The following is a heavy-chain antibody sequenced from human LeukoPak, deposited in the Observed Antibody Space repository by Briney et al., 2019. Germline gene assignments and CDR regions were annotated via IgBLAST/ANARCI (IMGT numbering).Heavy chain of an antibody. J-gene: IGHJ4*01. Sequence: SVKVSCKASGGTFSSYAISWVRQAPGQGLEWMGGIIPIFGTANYAQKFQGRVTITADESTSTAYMELSSLRSEDTAVYYCASQGGIAAASRFDYWGHGTLVTVSS. D-gene: IGHD6-13*01. V-gene: IGHV1-69*13. CDR3: ASQGGIAAASRFDY. CDR2: IIPIFGTA. CDR1: GGTFSSYA.